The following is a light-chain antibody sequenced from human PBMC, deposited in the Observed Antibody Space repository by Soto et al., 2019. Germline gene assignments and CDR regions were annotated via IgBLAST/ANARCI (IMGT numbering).Light chain of an antibody. Sequence: ETVLTQSPGTLSLSPGERATLSCRASQSVSSTWLAWYQQKPGQPPRLLIYGASSRASGLPDRFSGSGSGTEFTLTISRLEPEDFAVYYCQQYGSSRYTFGQGTKLEIK. CDR2: GAS. V-gene: IGKV3-20*01. CDR3: QQYGSSRYT. CDR1: QSVSSTW. J-gene: IGKJ2*01.